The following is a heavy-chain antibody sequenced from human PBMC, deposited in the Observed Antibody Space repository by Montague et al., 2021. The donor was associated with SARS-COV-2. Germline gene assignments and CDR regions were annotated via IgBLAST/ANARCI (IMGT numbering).Heavy chain of an antibody. D-gene: IGHD3-10*01. Sequence: SETLSLTCTVSGGSISSYYWSWIRQPPGKGLECIGYIYYSGSTNXXPSLKSRVTISADTSKNQFSLRLSSVTAADTAVYYCARASITMVRGVTRWYFDLWGRGTLVTVSS. CDR2: IYYSGST. V-gene: IGHV4-59*13. CDR3: ARASITMVRGVTRWYFDL. J-gene: IGHJ2*01. CDR1: GGSISSYY.